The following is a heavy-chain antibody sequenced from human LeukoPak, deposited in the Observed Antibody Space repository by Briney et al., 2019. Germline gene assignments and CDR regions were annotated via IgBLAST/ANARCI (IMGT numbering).Heavy chain of an antibody. CDR1: GGSFSDYY. CDR3: ARVAVTEYYFDY. Sequence: KPSETPSLTCAVYGGSFSDYYWSWIRQPPGKGLEWIGKINHSGSTNYNPNPSLKSRVTISVDTSKNQFSLKLRSVTAADTAVYYCARVAVTEYYFDYWGQGTLVTVSS. D-gene: IGHD2-21*02. V-gene: IGHV4-34*01. CDR2: INHSGST. J-gene: IGHJ4*02.